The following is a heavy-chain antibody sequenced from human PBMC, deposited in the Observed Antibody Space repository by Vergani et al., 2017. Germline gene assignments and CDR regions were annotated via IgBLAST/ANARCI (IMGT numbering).Heavy chain of an antibody. Sequence: QVQLVQSGAEVKKPGASVKVSCKASGYTFTGYYMHWVRQAPGQGLEWMGWINPNSGGTNYAQKFQGRVTMTRDTSISTAYMELSRLGSDDTAVYYCARVESAYCGGDCYYFDYWGQGTLVTVSS. J-gene: IGHJ4*02. CDR3: ARVESAYCGGDCYYFDY. CDR1: GYTFTGYY. D-gene: IGHD2-21*02. CDR2: INPNSGGT. V-gene: IGHV1-2*02.